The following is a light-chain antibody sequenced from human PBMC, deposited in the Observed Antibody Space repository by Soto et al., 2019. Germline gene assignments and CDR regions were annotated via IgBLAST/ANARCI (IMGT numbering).Light chain of an antibody. CDR1: ESLLYSSNNKNY. CDR3: QQSYSIPPT. V-gene: IGKV4-1*01. Sequence: EIVTTQCPDFLAMSLGERATINCKCSESLLYSSNNKNYLTWYTTKPGQPPKLIIYWASTRKSGVPDRLSGSWYGTALTLTIRGLKAEELAVDDGQQSYSIPPTFSGGPKVDIK. CDR2: WAS. J-gene: IGKJ4*01.